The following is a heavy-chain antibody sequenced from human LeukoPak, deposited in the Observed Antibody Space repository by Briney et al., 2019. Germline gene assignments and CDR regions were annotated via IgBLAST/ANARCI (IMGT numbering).Heavy chain of an antibody. Sequence: GGSLRLSCAASGFTFSSYAMSWVRQAPGKGLEWVSAISGSGGSTYYADSVKGRFTISRDNSKNTLYLQMNSLRAEDTAVYYCAKIIWQNYDFFPFDYWGQGTLVTVSS. CDR2: ISGSGGST. CDR3: AKIIWQNYDFFPFDY. D-gene: IGHD3-3*01. CDR1: GFTFSSYA. J-gene: IGHJ4*02. V-gene: IGHV3-23*01.